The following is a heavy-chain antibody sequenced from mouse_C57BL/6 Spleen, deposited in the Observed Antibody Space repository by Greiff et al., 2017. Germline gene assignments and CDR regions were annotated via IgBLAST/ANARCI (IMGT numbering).Heavy chain of an antibody. Sequence: VQLQQPGAELVKPGASVKLSCKASGYTFTSYWMHWVKQRPGQGLEWIGMIHPNSGSTNYNEKFKSKATLTVDKSSSTAYMQLSSLTSEDSAVYYCAREENDYVSFAYWGQGTLVTVSA. CDR3: AREENDYVSFAY. CDR2: IHPNSGST. J-gene: IGHJ3*01. V-gene: IGHV1-64*01. CDR1: GYTFTSYW. D-gene: IGHD2-4*01.